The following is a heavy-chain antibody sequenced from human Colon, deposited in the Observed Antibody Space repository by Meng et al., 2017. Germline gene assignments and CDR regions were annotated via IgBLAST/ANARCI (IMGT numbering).Heavy chain of an antibody. Sequence: QHWGAGLLKPSETLASPWAVNGGSFSVYYWGWIRQPPGKGLGWIGEINHSGSTNYNPSLKSRVTISVDTSKNQFSLKLSSVTAADTAVYYCARGRYSGYLPWGQGTLVTVSS. CDR3: ARGRYSGYLP. V-gene: IGHV4-34*01. CDR1: GGSFSVYY. J-gene: IGHJ5*02. D-gene: IGHD5-12*01. CDR2: INHSGST.